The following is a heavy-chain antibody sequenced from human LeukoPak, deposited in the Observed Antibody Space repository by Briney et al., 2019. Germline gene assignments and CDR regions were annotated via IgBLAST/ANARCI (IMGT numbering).Heavy chain of an antibody. V-gene: IGHV3-53*01. J-gene: IGHJ4*02. Sequence: GGSLRLSCAASGFTVSSNYMSWVHQAPGKGLEWVSVIYSGGSTYYADSVKGRFTISRDNSKNTLYLQMNSLRAEDTAVYYCARVRYSSSWLDYWGQGTPVTVSS. CDR3: ARVRYSSSWLDY. CDR2: IYSGGST. CDR1: GFTVSSNY. D-gene: IGHD6-13*01.